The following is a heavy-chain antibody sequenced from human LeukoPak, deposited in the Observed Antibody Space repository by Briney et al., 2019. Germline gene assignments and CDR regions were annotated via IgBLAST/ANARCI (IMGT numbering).Heavy chain of an antibody. J-gene: IGHJ4*02. D-gene: IGHD4-11*01. CDR1: GFIFSHYA. CDR3: AKDAERGFDFSNSLQS. V-gene: IGHV3-33*06. CDR2: IWNDGSDK. Sequence: GGSLRLSCAPSGFIFSHYAMHWVRQAPGKGVEWVAVIWNDGSDKYYVDSVKGGLTISRDNSKKTVYLQMSSLRVEDTAVYYCAKDAERGFDFSNSLQSWGQGTLVTVSS.